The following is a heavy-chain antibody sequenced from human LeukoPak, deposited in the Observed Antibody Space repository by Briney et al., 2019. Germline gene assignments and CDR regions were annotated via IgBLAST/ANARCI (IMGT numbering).Heavy chain of an antibody. CDR3: ARGSGYTYAFTGRERTKSRLDY. D-gene: IGHD5-18*01. CDR2: ISYDAKSN. CDR1: GFTFSSYG. Sequence: QPGRSLRLSCATSGFTFSSYGMHWVRQVPGKGLEWVAVISYDAKSNYHVDSVKGRFTISRDNSKNTLYLQMNSLRAEDTALYYCARGSGYTYAFTGRERTKSRLDYWGQGTLVTVSS. J-gene: IGHJ4*02. V-gene: IGHV3-30*03.